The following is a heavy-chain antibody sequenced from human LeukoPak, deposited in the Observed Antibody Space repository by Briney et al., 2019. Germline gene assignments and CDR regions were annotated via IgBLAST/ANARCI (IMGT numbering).Heavy chain of an antibody. Sequence: GASVKVSCKASGYTFTSYGISWVRQAPGQGLEWMGWISAYNGNTNYAQKLQGRVTMTTDTSTSTAYMELRSLRSDDTAVYYCARSMDTAMVSYYFDYWGQGTLVTVSS. CDR2: ISAYNGNT. D-gene: IGHD5-18*01. CDR1: GYTFTSYG. J-gene: IGHJ4*02. V-gene: IGHV1-18*01. CDR3: ARSMDTAMVSYYFDY.